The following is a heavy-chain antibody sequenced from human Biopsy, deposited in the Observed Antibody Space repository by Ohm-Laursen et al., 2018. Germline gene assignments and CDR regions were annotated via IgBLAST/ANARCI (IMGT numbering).Heavy chain of an antibody. Sequence: GTLSLTCTVSGDSVTKYYWSWIRQPPGKGLGWIGHIYYSVMTNYNPPLQSRVSISVDTSRNQVSLTLSSVTAADTAVYYCARDSGILNYGNFKYYHYYGMDVWGQGTKVTVSS. J-gene: IGHJ6*02. CDR2: IYYSVMT. V-gene: IGHV4-59*02. D-gene: IGHD4-11*01. CDR3: ARDSGILNYGNFKYYHYYGMDV. CDR1: GDSVTKYY.